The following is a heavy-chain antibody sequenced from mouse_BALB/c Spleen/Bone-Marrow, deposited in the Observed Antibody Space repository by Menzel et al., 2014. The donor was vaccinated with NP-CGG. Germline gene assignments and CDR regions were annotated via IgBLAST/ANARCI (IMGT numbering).Heavy chain of an antibody. Sequence: VQLQQSGAELVKPGASVKLSCTASGFNIKDTYMHWVKQRPEQSLEWIGRIDPANGNTKYDPKFQGKATITADTSSNTAYLQLSSLTSEDTAVYYCASYYYGRYFDVWGAGTTVTVSS. CDR2: IDPANGNT. CDR1: GFNIKDTY. J-gene: IGHJ1*01. CDR3: ASYYYGRYFDV. V-gene: IGHV14-3*02. D-gene: IGHD1-1*01.